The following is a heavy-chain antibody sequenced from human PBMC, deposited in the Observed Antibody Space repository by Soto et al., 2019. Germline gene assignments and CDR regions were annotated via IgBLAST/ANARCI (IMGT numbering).Heavy chain of an antibody. CDR1: DDSISPYY. Sequence: QVQLQESGPGLVKPSETLSLTCTVSDDSISPYYWSWIRQPPGKGLEWIGYIYYSGSTNYNPSLKXXVXIXXDTSKNQFSLKLSSVTAADTAVYYCARRSYGAFDFWGQGTIVTVSS. CDR2: IYYSGST. J-gene: IGHJ3*01. D-gene: IGHD1-26*01. V-gene: IGHV4-59*08. CDR3: ARRSYGAFDF.